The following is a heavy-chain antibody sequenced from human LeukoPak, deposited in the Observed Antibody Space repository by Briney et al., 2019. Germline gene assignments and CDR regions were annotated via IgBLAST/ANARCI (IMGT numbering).Heavy chain of an antibody. CDR2: INHSGST. Sequence: PSETLSLTCTVSGGSISSSSYYWGWIRQPPGKGLEWIGEINHSGSTNYNPSLKSRVTISVDTSKNQFSLKLSSVTAADTAVYYCARGRGGYYDSSGYYYGFDYWGQGTLVTVSS. V-gene: IGHV4-39*07. D-gene: IGHD3-22*01. CDR3: ARGRGGYYDSSGYYYGFDY. CDR1: GGSISSSSYY. J-gene: IGHJ4*02.